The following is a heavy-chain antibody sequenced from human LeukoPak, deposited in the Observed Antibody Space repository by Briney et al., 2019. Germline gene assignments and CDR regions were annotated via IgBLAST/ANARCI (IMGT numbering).Heavy chain of an antibody. CDR3: ATDLDYYDSSGLFSAFDI. Sequence: ASVKVSCKVSGYTLTELSMHWVRQAPGKGLEWMGGFDPEDGETIYAQKFQGRVTMTEDTSTDTAYMELSSLRSEDTAVYYCATDLDYYDSSGLFSAFDIWGQGTMVTVSS. V-gene: IGHV1-24*01. CDR1: GYTLTELS. J-gene: IGHJ3*02. D-gene: IGHD3-22*01. CDR2: FDPEDGET.